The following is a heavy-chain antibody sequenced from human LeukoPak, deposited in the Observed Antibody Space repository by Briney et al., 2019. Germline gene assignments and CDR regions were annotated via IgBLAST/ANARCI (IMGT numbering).Heavy chain of an antibody. D-gene: IGHD3-9*01. Sequence: GGSLRLSCAASGFTFSSYAMSWVRQAPGKGLGRVSAISGSGVSTYYADSVKGRFTISRDNSKNTLYLQMNSLRAEDTAVYYCAKGIRYFDPEGFHHWGQGTLVTVSS. J-gene: IGHJ1*01. CDR3: AKGIRYFDPEGFHH. CDR1: GFTFSSYA. CDR2: ISGSGVST. V-gene: IGHV3-23*01.